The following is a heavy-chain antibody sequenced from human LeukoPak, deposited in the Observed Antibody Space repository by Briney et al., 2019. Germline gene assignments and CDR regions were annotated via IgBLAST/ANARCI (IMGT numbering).Heavy chain of an antibody. Sequence: SETLSLTCTVSGGSISSYYWSWIRQPAGKGLEWIGRIYASGSTNYNPSLKSRVTLSVDTSKNQSSLKLSSVTAADTAVYYCARGYCSSTSCLPFDYWGQGTLVTVSS. CDR1: GGSISSYY. D-gene: IGHD2-2*01. V-gene: IGHV4-4*07. CDR2: IYASGST. J-gene: IGHJ4*02. CDR3: ARGYCSSTSCLPFDY.